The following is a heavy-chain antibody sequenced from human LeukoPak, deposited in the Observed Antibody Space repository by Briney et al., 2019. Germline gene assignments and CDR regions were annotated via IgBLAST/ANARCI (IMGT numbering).Heavy chain of an antibody. CDR3: AKQVPRNPTTIFGVVTPGHFDY. CDR2: ISGDGGST. V-gene: IGHV3-43*02. J-gene: IGHJ4*02. Sequence: GGSLRLSCAASGFTFDDYATHWVRQAPGKGLEWVSLISGDGGSTYYADSVKDRFTISRDNSKNSLYLQMNSLRTEDTALYYCAKQVPRNPTTIFGVVTPGHFDYWGQGTLVTVSS. CDR1: GFTFDDYA. D-gene: IGHD3-3*01.